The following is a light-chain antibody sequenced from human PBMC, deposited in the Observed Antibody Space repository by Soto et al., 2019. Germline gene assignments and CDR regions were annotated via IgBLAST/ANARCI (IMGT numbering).Light chain of an antibody. CDR3: QQYNKWPPIT. J-gene: IGKJ5*01. Sequence: EIGMTQSRATLSVSPGEIATRSCRASQSVSSKLAWYQQKPGQAPRLLIYGASTRATGIPGRFSGSGSGTEFTLTISSLQSEDFAVYYCQQYNKWPPITFGQGTRLEIK. CDR2: GAS. CDR1: QSVSSK. V-gene: IGKV3-15*01.